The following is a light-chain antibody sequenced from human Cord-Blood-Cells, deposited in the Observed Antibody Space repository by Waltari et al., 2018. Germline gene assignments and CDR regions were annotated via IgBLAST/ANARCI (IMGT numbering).Light chain of an antibody. Sequence: QSALTQPASVSGSPGQSITISCTGTSSDVGGYNYVSWYQQHPGNAPKLMIYDVSNRPSGVSNRSSGSKSGNTASLTISGLQAEDEADYYCSSYTSSSTLVVFGGGTKLTVL. J-gene: IGLJ2*01. CDR1: SSDVGGYNY. CDR2: DVS. CDR3: SSYTSSSTLVV. V-gene: IGLV2-14*01.